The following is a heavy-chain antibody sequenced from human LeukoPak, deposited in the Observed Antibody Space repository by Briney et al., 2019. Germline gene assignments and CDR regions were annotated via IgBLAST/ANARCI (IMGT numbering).Heavy chain of an antibody. Sequence: GESLKLSCAASKFIFRDYAMSWVRQAPGKGLEWVSAISGSGGSTYYADSVKGRFTISRDNSKNTLYLQMNSLRAEDTAVYYCAKAQYDFWSGYYYWGQGTLVTVSS. D-gene: IGHD3-3*01. CDR2: ISGSGGST. CDR1: KFIFRDYA. CDR3: AKAQYDFWSGYYY. J-gene: IGHJ4*02. V-gene: IGHV3-23*01.